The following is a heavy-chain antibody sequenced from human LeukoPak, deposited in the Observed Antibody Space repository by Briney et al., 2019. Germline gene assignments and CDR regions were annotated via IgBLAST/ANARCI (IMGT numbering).Heavy chain of an antibody. J-gene: IGHJ4*02. CDR1: GFTFSSYA. Sequence: PGGSLRLSCAASGFTFSSYAMTWVRQAPGKGLEWVSTIGGSGGSTYYADSVKGRFTISRDSSKDTLYLQMNSLRAEDTALYYCAKERYYDKTPYYFDYWGQGTLVTVSS. V-gene: IGHV3-23*01. CDR3: AKERYYDKTPYYFDY. CDR2: IGGSGGST. D-gene: IGHD3-22*01.